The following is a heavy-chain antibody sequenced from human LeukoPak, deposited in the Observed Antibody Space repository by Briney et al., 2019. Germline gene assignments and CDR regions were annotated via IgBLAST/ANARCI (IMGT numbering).Heavy chain of an antibody. CDR1: GYTFTDYY. CDR2: INPNSGDT. Sequence: ASVKVSCKASGYTFTDYYMHWVRQAPGQGLQWMGWINPNSGDTGYAHKFQGRVTLTRDTSITTAYMELTNLRSDDMAVYYCTRERPILVVVVATDLDYWGQGTLVTVSS. CDR3: TRERPILVVVVATDLDY. V-gene: IGHV1-2*02. D-gene: IGHD2-15*01. J-gene: IGHJ4*02.